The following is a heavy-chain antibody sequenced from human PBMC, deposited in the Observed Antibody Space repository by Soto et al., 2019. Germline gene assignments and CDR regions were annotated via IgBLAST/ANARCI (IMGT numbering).Heavy chain of an antibody. CDR2: ISGSAAFI. J-gene: IGHJ4*02. Sequence: EVQLLESGGDLVQPGGSLRLSCAASGFTFSTTAMSWVRQAPGKGLEWVSAISGSAAFIFYADSVKGRFTISRDNSKNTLYLQMNSLRPEDTALYYCAKGGQMPGGFDYWGQGALVTVSS. CDR3: AKGGQMPGGFDY. V-gene: IGHV3-23*01. CDR1: GFTFSTTA. D-gene: IGHD2-15*01.